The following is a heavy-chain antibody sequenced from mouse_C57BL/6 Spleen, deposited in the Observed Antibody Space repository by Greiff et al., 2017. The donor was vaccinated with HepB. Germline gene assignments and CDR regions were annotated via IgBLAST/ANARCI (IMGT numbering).Heavy chain of an antibody. V-gene: IGHV1-5*01. Sequence: VQLQQSGTVLARPGASVKMSCKTSGYTFTSSWMHWVKQRPGQGLEWLGAIYPGNSDTSYNQKFKGKAKLTADTSASTANMELSSLTNEDSAVYYSTSHWLLPPYAMDYWGQGTSVTVSS. CDR2: IYPGNSDT. CDR3: TSHWLLPPYAMDY. J-gene: IGHJ4*01. D-gene: IGHD2-3*01. CDR1: GYTFTSSW.